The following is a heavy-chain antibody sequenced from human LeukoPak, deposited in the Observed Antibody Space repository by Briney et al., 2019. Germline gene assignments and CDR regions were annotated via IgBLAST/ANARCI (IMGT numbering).Heavy chain of an antibody. CDR2: INHSGST. V-gene: IGHV4-34*01. CDR3: ARGSHSSGYTDFDY. J-gene: IGHJ4*02. CDR1: GGSFSGYY. Sequence: SETLSLTCAVHGGSFSGYYWSWIRQPPGKGLEWIGEINHSGSTNYNPSLKSRVTISVDTSKNQFSLKLSSVTAADTAVYYCARGSHSSGYTDFDYWGQGTLVTVSS. D-gene: IGHD3-22*01.